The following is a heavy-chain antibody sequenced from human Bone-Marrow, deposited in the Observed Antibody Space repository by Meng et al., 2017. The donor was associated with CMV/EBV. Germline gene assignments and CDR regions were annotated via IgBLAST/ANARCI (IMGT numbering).Heavy chain of an antibody. CDR1: GYIFTSYD. CDR3: AITSCHYDCWSSYYGYYVMDV. D-gene: IGHD3-3*01. V-gene: IGHV1-8*03. J-gene: IGHJ6*02. Sequence: ASVQVSFKASGYIFTSYDINWVRQATGQGLEWMGWMNPNSGNTGYAQKFQGRVTITRNTSISTAYMELSSLRYEYTAVYYCAITSCHYDCWSSYYGYYVMDVWGQGTTVTVSS. CDR2: MNPNSGNT.